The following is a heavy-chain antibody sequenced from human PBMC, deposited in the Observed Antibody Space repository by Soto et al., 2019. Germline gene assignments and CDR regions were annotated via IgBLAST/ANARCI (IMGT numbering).Heavy chain of an antibody. V-gene: IGHV3-23*01. J-gene: IGHJ4*02. CDR1: GFTFSSYA. CDR3: AKVGAHYYDSSGYRDY. D-gene: IGHD3-22*01. Sequence: PGGSLRLSCAASGFTFSSYAMSWVRQAPGKGLEWVSAISGSGGSTYYADSVKGRFTISRDNSKNTLYLQMNSLRAEDTAVYYCAKVGAHYYDSSGYRDYWGQGTLVTVSS. CDR2: ISGSGGST.